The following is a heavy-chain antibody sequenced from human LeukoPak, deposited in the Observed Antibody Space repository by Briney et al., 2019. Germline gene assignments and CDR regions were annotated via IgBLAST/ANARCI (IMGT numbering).Heavy chain of an antibody. J-gene: IGHJ6*03. V-gene: IGHV4-39*07. CDR3: ARAREVGYGNTKGTYYYYYMDV. D-gene: IGHD4-23*01. CDR2: IYYSGST. Sequence: PSETLSLTCTVSGGSISSSIYYWGWIRQPPGKGLEWIGSIYYSGSTYYNPSLNSQVTISVDTSKNQFSLKLSSVTAADTAVYYCARAREVGYGNTKGTYYYYYMDVWGKGTTVTISS. CDR1: GGSISSSIYY.